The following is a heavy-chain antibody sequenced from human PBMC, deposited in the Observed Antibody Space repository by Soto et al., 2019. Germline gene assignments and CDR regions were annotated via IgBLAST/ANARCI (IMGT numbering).Heavy chain of an antibody. CDR3: ARDPTVGAIYSTVYYYHMDV. CDR1: GFTFRNYG. CDR2: IWYDGSNE. Sequence: HPGGSLRLSCAASGFTFRNYGMHWVRQAPDKGLEWVAVIWYDGSNEKYAESVKGRFTISRDNSGNTLYLQMDSLRADDTAVYRCARDPTVGAIYSTVYYYHMDVWGQGTTVTVSS. J-gene: IGHJ6*01. V-gene: IGHV3-33*01. D-gene: IGHD1-26*01.